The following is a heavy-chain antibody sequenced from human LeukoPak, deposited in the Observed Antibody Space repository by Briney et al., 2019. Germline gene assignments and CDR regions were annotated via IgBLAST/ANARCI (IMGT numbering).Heavy chain of an antibody. D-gene: IGHD3-3*01. CDR3: ARHDDFLSAYNY. Sequence: GSLRLSCAASGFTFSSYAMSWVRQSPGKGLEWIGEIYHTGSVNYNLSLESRVTISRDRSKDQFSLMLRSVTAADTAVYYCARHDDFLSAYNYWGQGILVTVSS. CDR2: IYHTGSV. J-gene: IGHJ4*02. V-gene: IGHV4-4*02. CDR1: GFTFSSYAM.